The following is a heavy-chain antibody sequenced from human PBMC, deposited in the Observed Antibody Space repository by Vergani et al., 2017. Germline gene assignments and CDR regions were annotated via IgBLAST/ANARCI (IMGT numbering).Heavy chain of an antibody. J-gene: IGHJ4*02. D-gene: IGHD3-10*01. CDR1: GFTFSSYG. Sequence: QVQLVESGGGVVQPGRSLRLSCAASGFTFSSYGMHWVRQAPGKGLEWVAVIWYDGSNKYYADSVKGRFTISRDNSKNTLYLQMSSLRAEDTAVYYCARQYGSGSYYNDPDYWGQGTLVTVSS. CDR3: ARQYGSGSYYNDPDY. V-gene: IGHV3-33*01. CDR2: IWYDGSNK.